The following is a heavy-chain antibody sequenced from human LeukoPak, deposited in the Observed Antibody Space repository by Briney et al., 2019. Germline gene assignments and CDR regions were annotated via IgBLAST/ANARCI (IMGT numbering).Heavy chain of an antibody. CDR3: ARGDYGDYGLSKYPFDY. V-gene: IGHV4-39*07. J-gene: IGHJ4*02. Sequence: SETLSLTCTVSGGSISSSSYYWSWIRQPPGKGLEWIGEINHSGSTNYNPSLKSRVTISVDTSKNQFSLKLSSVTAADTAVYYCARGDYGDYGLSKYPFDYWGQGTLVTVSS. CDR2: INHSGST. D-gene: IGHD4-17*01. CDR1: GGSISSSSYY.